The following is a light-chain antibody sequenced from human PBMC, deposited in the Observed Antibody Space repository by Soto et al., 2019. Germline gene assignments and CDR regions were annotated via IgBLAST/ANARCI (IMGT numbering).Light chain of an antibody. CDR3: GTWDRSLSTVV. Sequence: QSVLTQPPSVSAAPGQQVTISCSGSNSNIGNNYVSWYQQLPGTAPKVLIYDDDKRPSGIPDRFSGSKSGTSATLGITGLQTGDEGDYYCGTWDRSLSTVVFGGGTKLTVL. J-gene: IGLJ2*01. V-gene: IGLV1-51*01. CDR1: NSNIGNNY. CDR2: DDD.